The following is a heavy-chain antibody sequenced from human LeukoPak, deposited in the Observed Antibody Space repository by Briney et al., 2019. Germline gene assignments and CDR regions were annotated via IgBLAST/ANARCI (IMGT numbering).Heavy chain of an antibody. J-gene: IGHJ4*02. D-gene: IGHD2-15*01. CDR2: IKHDGNEI. V-gene: IGHV3-7*01. CDR1: GFTFSIYW. Sequence: GGSLRLSCAASGFTFSIYWMSWVRQAPGKGPEWVANIKHDGNEIYYVDSVKGRFTISRDNAKNSLYLQRNSLRAEDTAVYYCMRDPSSTPRGHYWGQGTLVTVSS. CDR3: MRDPSSTPRGHY.